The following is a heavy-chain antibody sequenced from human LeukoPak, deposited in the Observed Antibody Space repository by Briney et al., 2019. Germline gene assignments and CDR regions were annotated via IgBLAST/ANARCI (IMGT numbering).Heavy chain of an antibody. D-gene: IGHD6-25*01. Sequence: PGGSLRLSCAASGFTFSTYGMSWVRQAPGKGLEWVSTISDDVTTTYYTDSVKGRFTISTDNSENMLYLQLNTLRAEDTAIYYCARGGVPEATSGWFDPWGQGTLVTVSS. CDR1: GFTFSTYG. CDR2: ISDDVTTT. CDR3: ARGGVPEATSGWFDP. V-gene: IGHV3-23*01. J-gene: IGHJ5*02.